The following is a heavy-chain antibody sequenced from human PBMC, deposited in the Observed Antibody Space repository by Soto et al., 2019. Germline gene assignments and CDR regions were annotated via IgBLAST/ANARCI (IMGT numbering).Heavy chain of an antibody. Sequence: QVQLVQSGAEVKKPGSSVKVSCKASGGTFSSYTISWVRQAPGQGLEWMGRIIPILGIANYAQKFQGRVTITADKSTSTAYMELSSLRSEDTAVYYCARDGDYYDSTSGVAYWGQGTLVTVSS. V-gene: IGHV1-69*08. CDR3: ARDGDYYDSTSGVAY. CDR2: IIPILGIA. J-gene: IGHJ4*02. D-gene: IGHD3-22*01. CDR1: GGTFSSYT.